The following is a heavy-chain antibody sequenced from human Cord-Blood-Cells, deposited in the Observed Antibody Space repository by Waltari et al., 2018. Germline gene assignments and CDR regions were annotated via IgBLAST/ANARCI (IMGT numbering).Heavy chain of an antibody. D-gene: IGHD3-22*01. J-gene: IGHJ3*02. CDR2: ISSSSSTI. CDR1: GFTFSSYS. Sequence: EVQLVESGGGLVQPGGSLRLSCAASGFTFSSYSMNWVRQAPGKGREWGSYISSSSSTIYYADSVNGRFTTSRDNAKNSLYLQMNSLRAEDTAVYYCARNDYYDSSGYYLDAFDIWGQGTMVTVSS. V-gene: IGHV3-48*01. CDR3: ARNDYYDSSGYYLDAFDI.